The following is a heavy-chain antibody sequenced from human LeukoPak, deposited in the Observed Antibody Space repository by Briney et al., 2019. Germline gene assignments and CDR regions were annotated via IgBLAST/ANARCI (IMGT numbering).Heavy chain of an antibody. CDR2: IYHSGST. CDR1: GGSISSSNW. V-gene: IGHV4-4*02. Sequence: PSETLSLTCAVSGGSISSSNWWSWVRQPPGKGLEWIGEIYHSGSTNYNPSLKSRVTISVDKSKNQFSLKLSSVTAADTAVYYCARGYYDSSGYYREKYFDYWGQGTLVTVSS. J-gene: IGHJ4*02. CDR3: ARGYYDSSGYYREKYFDY. D-gene: IGHD3-22*01.